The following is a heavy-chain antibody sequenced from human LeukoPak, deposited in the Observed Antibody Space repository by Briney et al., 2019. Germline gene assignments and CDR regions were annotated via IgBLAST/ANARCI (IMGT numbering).Heavy chain of an antibody. D-gene: IGHD3-16*01. V-gene: IGHV3-53*01. Sequence: GGSLRLSRAASGFTFSSYWMSWVRQAPGKGLEWVSVIYTGGSTYYAESVKGRFTISRVISKNTLYLQMNSLRAEDTAVYYCARSLIMDIWGRGTTVTVSS. CDR2: IYTGGST. CDR1: GFTFSSYW. J-gene: IGHJ6*02. CDR3: ARSLIMDI.